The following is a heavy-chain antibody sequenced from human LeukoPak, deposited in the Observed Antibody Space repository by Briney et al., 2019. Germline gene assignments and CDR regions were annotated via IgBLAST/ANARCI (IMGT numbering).Heavy chain of an antibody. D-gene: IGHD5-18*01. V-gene: IGHV3-66*01. CDR2: IYSGGST. CDR3: VSAIHLWPWYDY. Sequence: GGSLRLSCAASGFTVSSNYMSWVRQAPGKGLEWVSVIYSGGSTYYADSVKGRFTISRDNSKNTLYLQMNSLRAEDTAVYYCVSAIHLWPWYDYWGQGTLVTVSS. J-gene: IGHJ4*02. CDR1: GFTVSSNY.